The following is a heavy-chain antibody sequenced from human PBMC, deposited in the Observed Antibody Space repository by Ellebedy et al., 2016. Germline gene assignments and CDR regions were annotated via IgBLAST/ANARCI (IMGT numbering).Heavy chain of an antibody. V-gene: IGHV3-30*18. CDR1: GFTFSSYG. CDR2: ISYDGSNK. J-gene: IGHJ4*02. Sequence: GESLKISXAASGFTFSSYGMLWVRQAPGKGLEWVAVISYDGSNKYYADSVKGRFTISRDNSKNTLYLQMNSLRAEDTAVYYCAKYRTVTTATTGIDYWGQGTLVTVSS. D-gene: IGHD4-17*01. CDR3: AKYRTVTTATTGIDY.